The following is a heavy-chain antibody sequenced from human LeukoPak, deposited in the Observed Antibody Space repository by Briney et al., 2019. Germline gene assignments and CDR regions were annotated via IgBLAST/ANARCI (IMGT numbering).Heavy chain of an antibody. D-gene: IGHD6-19*01. CDR2: ISSSSSYI. J-gene: IGHJ4*02. CDR3: ARDHHSSGWYPFDY. V-gene: IGHV3-21*01. Sequence: GGSLRLSCAASGFTFSSYSMNWVRQAPGKGLEWVSSISSSSSYIYYADSVKGRFTISRDNAKNSLYLQINSLRAEDTAVYYCARDHHSSGWYPFDYWGQGTLVTVSS. CDR1: GFTFSSYS.